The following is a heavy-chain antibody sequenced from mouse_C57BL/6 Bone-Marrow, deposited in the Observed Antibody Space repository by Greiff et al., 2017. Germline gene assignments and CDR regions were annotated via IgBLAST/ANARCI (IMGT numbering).Heavy chain of an antibody. CDR1: GITFSSYA. CDR3: AREGDWDYFDY. CDR2: ISDGGSYT. J-gene: IGHJ2*01. D-gene: IGHD4-1*01. Sequence: EVKVVESGGGLVKPGGSLKLSCAASGITFSSYAMSWVRQTPEKRLEWVATISDGGSYTYYPDNVKGRFTISRDNAKNNLYLQMSHLKSEDTAMYYCAREGDWDYFDYWGQGTTLTVSS. V-gene: IGHV5-4*01.